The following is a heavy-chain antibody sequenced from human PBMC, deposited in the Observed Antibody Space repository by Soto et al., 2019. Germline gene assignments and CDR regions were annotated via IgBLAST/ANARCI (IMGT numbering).Heavy chain of an antibody. CDR3: AKDRIYGDGYLDFEY. Sequence: PGGSLRLSCAASGFTFSNYAMGWVRQAPGKGLEWVSAISGGDTYYAGSVKGRFTISRDNSKNTLYLQMNSLRAEDTAVYFCAKDRIYGDGYLDFEYWGQGTLVTVSS. CDR1: GFTFSNYA. CDR2: ISGGDT. J-gene: IGHJ4*02. D-gene: IGHD4-17*01. V-gene: IGHV3-23*01.